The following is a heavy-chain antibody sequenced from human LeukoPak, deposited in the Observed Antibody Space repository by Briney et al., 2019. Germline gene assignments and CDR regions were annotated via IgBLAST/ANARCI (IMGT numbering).Heavy chain of an antibody. CDR2: ISAYNGNT. V-gene: IGHV1-18*01. Sequence: GASVKVSCKASGYTFTSYGISWVRQAPGQGLEWMGWISAYNGNTNYAQKLQGRVTMTTDTSTSTAYMELRSLRSDDTAVYYCARERSGWFDLNCFDYWGQGTLVTVSS. J-gene: IGHJ4*02. D-gene: IGHD6-19*01. CDR3: ARERSGWFDLNCFDY. CDR1: GYTFTSYG.